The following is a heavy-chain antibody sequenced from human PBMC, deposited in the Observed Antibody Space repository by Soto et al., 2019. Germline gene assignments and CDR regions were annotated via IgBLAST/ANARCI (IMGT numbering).Heavy chain of an antibody. Sequence: QVQLVESGGGVVEPGRSLRLSGAASGFTFSSNGMHWVREAPGKGLEWVAVIWYDGSNKYYADSVKGRFTISRDNSKNTLYLQMNSLRAEDTAVYYCARDGNYYDSSGTDYWGQGTLVTVSS. V-gene: IGHV3-33*01. CDR3: ARDGNYYDSSGTDY. CDR2: IWYDGSNK. CDR1: GFTFSSNG. D-gene: IGHD3-22*01. J-gene: IGHJ4*02.